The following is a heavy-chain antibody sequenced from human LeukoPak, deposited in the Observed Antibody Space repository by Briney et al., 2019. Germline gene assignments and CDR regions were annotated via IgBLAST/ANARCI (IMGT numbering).Heavy chain of an antibody. CDR3: ARQGEYYDFWSGYKKHYYYYYVDV. J-gene: IGHJ6*03. V-gene: IGHV1-69*13. Sequence: SVKVSCKASRGTFSSYAISWVRQAPGQGLEWMGGIIPIFGTANYAQKFQGRVTITADESTSTAYMELSSLRSEDTAVYYCARQGEYYDFWSGYKKHYYYYYVDVWGKGTTVTVSS. D-gene: IGHD3-3*01. CDR1: RGTFSSYA. CDR2: IIPIFGTA.